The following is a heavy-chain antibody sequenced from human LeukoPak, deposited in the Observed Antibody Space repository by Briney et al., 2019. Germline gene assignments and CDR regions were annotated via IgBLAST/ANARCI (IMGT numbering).Heavy chain of an antibody. CDR1: GGTFSSYA. J-gene: IGHJ4*02. CDR2: IIPILGIA. V-gene: IGHV1-69*04. Sequence: GASVKVSCKASGGTFSSYAISWVRQAPGQGLEWMGRIIPILGIANYAQKFQGRVTITADKSTSTAYMELSSLRSEDTAVYYCAREETSGSYGNWGQGTLVTVSS. CDR3: AREETSGSYGN. D-gene: IGHD1-26*01.